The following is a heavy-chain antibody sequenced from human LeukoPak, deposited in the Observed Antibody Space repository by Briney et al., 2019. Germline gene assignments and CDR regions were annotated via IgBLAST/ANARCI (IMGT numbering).Heavy chain of an antibody. D-gene: IGHD6-19*01. CDR3: ATIAVTVLGDY. CDR1: GYTFTDYY. Sequence: ASVKVSCKASGYTFTDYYIHWVRQAPGQELEWMGWINPKSDGTNYAQKFQGRVTMTRDTSISTAYMELSRLRSDDTAVYYCATIAVTVLGDYWGQGTLVTVSS. V-gene: IGHV1-2*02. J-gene: IGHJ4*02. CDR2: INPKSDGT.